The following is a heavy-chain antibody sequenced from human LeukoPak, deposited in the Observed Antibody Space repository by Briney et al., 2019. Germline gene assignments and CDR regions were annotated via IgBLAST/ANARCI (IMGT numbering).Heavy chain of an antibody. V-gene: IGHV3-74*01. Sequence: PGGSLRLSCAASGFTFRNYWMHWVRQAPGKGLVWVSRVKGDGSFTDYADSVKGRFTISRDNAKNTLYLQMYRLRAEDTAAYYCVRDGDDYNFDYWGQGSLVTVSS. J-gene: IGHJ4*02. CDR1: GFTFRNYW. CDR3: VRDGDDYNFDY. CDR2: VKGDGSFT. D-gene: IGHD5-24*01.